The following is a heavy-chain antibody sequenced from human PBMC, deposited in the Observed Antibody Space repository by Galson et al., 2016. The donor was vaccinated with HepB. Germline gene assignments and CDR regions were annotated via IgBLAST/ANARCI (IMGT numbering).Heavy chain of an antibody. V-gene: IGHV4-31*03. CDR3: ARSRIAAAATCEY. J-gene: IGHJ4*02. Sequence: TLSLTCTVSGGSINSGAYYWSWIRQHPGKGLEWIGYIHYTGSTYYNPSLKSRVTISVDTSKNQFSLKLRSVTAADTAVYYCARSRIAAAATCEYWGQGTLVTVSS. D-gene: IGHD6-13*01. CDR2: IHYTGST. CDR1: GGSINSGAYY.